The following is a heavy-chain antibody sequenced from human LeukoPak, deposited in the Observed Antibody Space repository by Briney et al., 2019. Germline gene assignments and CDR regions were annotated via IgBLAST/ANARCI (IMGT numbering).Heavy chain of an antibody. CDR1: GFTFSSYA. CDR2: ISYDGSNK. CDR3: ARDGTAVTMDFDY. J-gene: IGHJ4*02. V-gene: IGHV3-30-3*01. D-gene: IGHD4-17*01. Sequence: GGSLRLSCAASGFTFSSYAMHWVRQAPGKGLEWVAVISYDGSNKYYADSVKGRFTISRDNSKSTLYLQMNSLRAEDTAVYYCARDGTAVTMDFDYWGQGTLVTVSS.